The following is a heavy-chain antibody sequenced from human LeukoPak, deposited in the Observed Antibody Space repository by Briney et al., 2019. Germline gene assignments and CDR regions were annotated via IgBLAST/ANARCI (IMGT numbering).Heavy chain of an antibody. CDR1: GGSISSYY. V-gene: IGHV4-4*07. D-gene: IGHD3-10*01. CDR3: ARAPSHPLLWFGEGNWFDP. CDR2: IYTSGST. Sequence: SETLSLICTVSGGSISSYYWSWIRHPAGKGLEWIGRIYTSGSTNYNLSLKSRVTMSVDTSKNQFSLKLSSVTAADTAVYYCARAPSHPLLWFGEGNWFDPWGQGTLVTVSS. J-gene: IGHJ5*02.